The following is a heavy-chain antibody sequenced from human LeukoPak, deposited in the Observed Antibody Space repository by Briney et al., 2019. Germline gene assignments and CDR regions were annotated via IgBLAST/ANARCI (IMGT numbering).Heavy chain of an antibody. D-gene: IGHD3-22*01. Sequence: GASVKVSCKASGYTFTSYGISWVRQAPGQRLEWMGWINPGNGNTKYSQKFQGRVTITRETSASTAYMELSSLRSEDAAVYYCARADYYDSGGYYRNDAFDIWGQGTMVTVSS. CDR2: INPGNGNT. CDR3: ARADYYDSGGYYRNDAFDI. J-gene: IGHJ3*02. V-gene: IGHV1-3*01. CDR1: GYTFTSYG.